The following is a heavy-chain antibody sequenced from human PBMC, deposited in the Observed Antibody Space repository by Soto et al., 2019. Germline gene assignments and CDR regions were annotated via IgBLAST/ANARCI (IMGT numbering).Heavy chain of an antibody. J-gene: IGHJ6*02. CDR1: GGSISSYY. V-gene: IGHV4-59*01. CDR3: ARDEMANYYYGMDV. Sequence: PSETLSLTCTVSGGSISSYYWSWIRQPPGKGLEWIGYIYYSGSTNYNPSLKSRVTISVDTSKNQFSLKLSSVTAADTAVYYCARDEMANYYYGMDVWGQGTTVTVSS. CDR2: IYYSGST.